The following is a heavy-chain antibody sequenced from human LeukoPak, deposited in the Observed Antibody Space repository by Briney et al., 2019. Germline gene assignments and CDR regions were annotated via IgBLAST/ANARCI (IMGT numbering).Heavy chain of an antibody. CDR1: GFTFSSYA. D-gene: IGHD3-22*01. J-gene: IGHJ6*02. V-gene: IGHV3-30-3*01. CDR2: ISYDGSNK. CDR3: ARDICLDDSRCYGMDV. Sequence: PGGSLRLSCAASGFTFSSYAMHWVRQAPGKGLEWVVVISYDGSNKYYADSVKGRFTISRDNSKNTLYLQMNSLRAEDTAVYYCARDICLDDSRCYGMDVWGQGTTVTVSS.